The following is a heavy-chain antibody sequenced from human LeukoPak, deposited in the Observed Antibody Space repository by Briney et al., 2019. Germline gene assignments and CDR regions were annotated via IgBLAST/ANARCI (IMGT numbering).Heavy chain of an antibody. CDR3: ARVGTLKADLYSSSWYYDAFDI. V-gene: IGHV1-24*01. Sequence: VASVRVSCKVSGYTLTELSMHWVRQAPGKGLEWMGGFDPEDGETIYAQKFQGRVTMTEDTSTDTAYMELSSLRSEDTAVYYCARVGTLKADLYSSSWYYDAFDIWGQGTMVTVSS. J-gene: IGHJ3*02. D-gene: IGHD6-13*01. CDR1: GYTLTELS. CDR2: FDPEDGET.